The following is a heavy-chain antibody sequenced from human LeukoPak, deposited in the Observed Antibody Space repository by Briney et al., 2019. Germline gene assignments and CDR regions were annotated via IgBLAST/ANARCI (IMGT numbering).Heavy chain of an antibody. Sequence: GGSLRLSCAASGFTFSSSALSWVRQAPGKGLEWVSAISGGGGSTYYADSVKGRFTISKDNAKNTVYLQMNSLRAEDTAVYYCVSFYETYWGRGTLVTVSS. CDR2: ISGGGGST. CDR1: GFTFSSSA. J-gene: IGHJ4*02. D-gene: IGHD2/OR15-2a*01. CDR3: VSFYETY. V-gene: IGHV3-23*01.